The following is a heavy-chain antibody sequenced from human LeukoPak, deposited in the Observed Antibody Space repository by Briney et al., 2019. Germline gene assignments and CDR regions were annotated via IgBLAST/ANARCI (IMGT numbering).Heavy chain of an antibody. Sequence: SETLSLTCTVSGGSISSYYWSWIRQPPGKGLEWIGYIYYSGSTNYNPSLKSRVTISVDTSKNQFSLKLSSVTAADTAVYCCARVDDSSGYYPSPFFDYWGQGTLVTVSS. CDR3: ARVDDSSGYYPSPFFDY. CDR2: IYYSGST. CDR1: GGSISSYY. V-gene: IGHV4-59*08. J-gene: IGHJ4*02. D-gene: IGHD3-22*01.